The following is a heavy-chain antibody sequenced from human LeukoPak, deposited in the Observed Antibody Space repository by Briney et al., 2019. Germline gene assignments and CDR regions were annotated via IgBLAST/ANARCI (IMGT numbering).Heavy chain of an antibody. Sequence: GGSLRLSCEASGFVFGHSWMSWVRQAPGKGLEWVANINLDGSEINYLDSLTGRLTISRDNAKDSLYLQMNGLRAENTAVYFCVRDRGYSTFDYWGQGTLITVSS. CDR3: VRDRGYSTFDY. CDR2: INLDGSEI. D-gene: IGHD3-22*01. J-gene: IGHJ4*02. CDR1: GFVFGHSW. V-gene: IGHV3-7*03.